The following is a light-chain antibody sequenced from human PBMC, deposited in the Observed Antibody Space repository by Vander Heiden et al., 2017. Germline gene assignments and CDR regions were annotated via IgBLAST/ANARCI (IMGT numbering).Light chain of an antibody. Sequence: SYELTQPPSVSVSPGQTARITCSGDALANQYAYWSQQKPGQAPVLVIYKDEERPSGIPERFSGSSSETTVTLTISGGQAEDEADYYCQSADSNGTWVFGGGTKLTVL. CDR3: QSADSNGTWV. J-gene: IGLJ3*02. CDR2: KDE. CDR1: ALANQY. V-gene: IGLV3-25*03.